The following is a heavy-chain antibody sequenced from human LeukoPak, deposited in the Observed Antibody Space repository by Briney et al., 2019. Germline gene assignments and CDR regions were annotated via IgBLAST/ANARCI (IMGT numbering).Heavy chain of an antibody. D-gene: IGHD6-19*01. J-gene: IGHJ4*02. CDR2: ISSSGYTI. Sequence: GGSLRLSCAASGFTFSDYYMSWIRQAPGKGLEWVSYISSSGYTIYYADSVKGRFTISRDNAKNSLYLQMNSLRAEDTAVYYCARVPLSSGWCFDYWAREPWSPSPQ. CDR3: ARVPLSSGWCFDY. CDR1: GFTFSDYY. V-gene: IGHV3-11*01.